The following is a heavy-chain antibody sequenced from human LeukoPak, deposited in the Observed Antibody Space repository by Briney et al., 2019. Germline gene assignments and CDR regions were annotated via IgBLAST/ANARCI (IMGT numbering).Heavy chain of an antibody. CDR1: GFTFSSYA. Sequence: GGSLRLSCAASGFTFSSYAMHWVRQAPGKGLEWVAVISYDGSNKYYADSVKGRFTISRDNSQNTLYLQMNSLRAEDTAVYYCARGDDSSGYSLDYWGQGTLVTVSS. D-gene: IGHD3-22*01. J-gene: IGHJ4*02. CDR3: ARGDDSSGYSLDY. V-gene: IGHV3-30*04. CDR2: ISYDGSNK.